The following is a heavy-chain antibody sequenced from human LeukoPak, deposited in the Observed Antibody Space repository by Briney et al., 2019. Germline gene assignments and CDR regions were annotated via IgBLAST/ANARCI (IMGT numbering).Heavy chain of an antibody. D-gene: IGHD4-17*01. J-gene: IGHJ4*02. CDR2: ISSSSTI. CDR1: GFTFSSYS. V-gene: IGHV3-48*04. Sequence: GGSLRLSCAASGFTFSSYSMNWVRQAPGKGLEWVSYISSSSTIYYADSVKGRFTISRDNAKNSLYLQMNSLRAEDTAVYYCATPFGVTKFDYWGQGTLVTVSS. CDR3: ATPFGVTKFDY.